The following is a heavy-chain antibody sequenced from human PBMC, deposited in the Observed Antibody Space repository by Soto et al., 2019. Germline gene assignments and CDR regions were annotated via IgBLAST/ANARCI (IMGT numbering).Heavy chain of an antibody. D-gene: IGHD2-2*01. CDR2: IKNDGSDK. J-gene: IGHJ6*02. CDR1: GFSFSNYW. Sequence: SLRLSCAASGFSFSNYWMTWVRQAPGKGLEWVANIKNDGSDKYYGASVKGRFTISRDNAKNSLYLQMDSLRAEDTGLYYYAKDILPRIPAAMIYGMDVWGQGTTVTVSS. V-gene: IGHV3-7*03. CDR3: AKDILPRIPAAMIYGMDV.